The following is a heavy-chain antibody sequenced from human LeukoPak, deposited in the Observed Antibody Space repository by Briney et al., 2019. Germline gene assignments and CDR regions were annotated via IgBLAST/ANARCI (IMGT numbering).Heavy chain of an antibody. CDR2: IYTSGST. D-gene: IGHD3-10*01. CDR1: GGSISSYY. V-gene: IGHV4-4*07. Sequence: SETLSLTCTVSGGSISSYYWSWIRQPAGKGLGWIGRIYTSGSTNYNPSLKSRVTMSVDTSKNQFSLKLSSVTAADTAVYYCARTIRGYFDYWGQGTLVTVSS. CDR3: ARTIRGYFDY. J-gene: IGHJ4*02.